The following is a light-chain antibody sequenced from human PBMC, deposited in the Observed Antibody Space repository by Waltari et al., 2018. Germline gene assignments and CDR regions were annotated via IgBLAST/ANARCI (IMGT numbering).Light chain of an antibody. Sequence: DIVMTQSPDSLAVSLGERATINCKSIQNILYSSNNKNYLAWFQQKPGQPPKLLIYSASTRESGVPERFSGSGSGTDFTLTINSLQAEDVAVYYCQQYYSAPITFGQGTRLEIK. V-gene: IGKV4-1*01. CDR3: QQYYSAPIT. CDR2: SAS. CDR1: QNILYSSNNKNY. J-gene: IGKJ5*01.